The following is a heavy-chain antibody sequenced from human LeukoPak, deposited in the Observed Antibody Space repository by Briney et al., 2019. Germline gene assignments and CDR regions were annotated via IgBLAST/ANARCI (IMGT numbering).Heavy chain of an antibody. J-gene: IGHJ4*02. CDR1: GGSISSGGYY. CDR2: IYYSGST. D-gene: IGHD1-20*01. CDR3: ARDRARITRTTPTLYFDY. V-gene: IGHV4-31*03. Sequence: SETLSLTCTVSGGSISSGGYYWSWIRQHPGKGLEWIGYIYYSGSTYYNPSLKSRVTISVDTSKNQFSLKLSSVTAADTAVYYCARDRARITRTTPTLYFDYWGQGTLVTVSS.